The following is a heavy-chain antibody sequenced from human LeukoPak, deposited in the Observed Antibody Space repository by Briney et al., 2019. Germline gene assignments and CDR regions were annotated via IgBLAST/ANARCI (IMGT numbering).Heavy chain of an antibody. J-gene: IGHJ4*02. Sequence: GGSLRLSCAASGFTFSSYAMSWVRQAPGKGLEWVANIKQDGSEKYYVDSVKGRFTISRDNAKNSLYLQMNSLRAEDTAVYYCARVPGIAAADYWGQGTLVTVSS. V-gene: IGHV3-7*01. CDR1: GFTFSSYA. CDR2: IKQDGSEK. D-gene: IGHD6-13*01. CDR3: ARVPGIAAADY.